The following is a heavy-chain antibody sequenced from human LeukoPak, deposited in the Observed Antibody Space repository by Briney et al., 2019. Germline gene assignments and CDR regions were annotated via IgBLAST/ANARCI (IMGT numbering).Heavy chain of an antibody. CDR3: ARAGTGYSYGYLAFDI. J-gene: IGHJ3*02. V-gene: IGHV1-46*01. D-gene: IGHD5-18*01. CDR2: INPSGGST. Sequence: ASVKVSCKASGYTFTSYYMHWVRQAPGQGLEWMGRINPSGGSTSYAQKFQGRVTMTRDTSTSTVYMELSSLRSEDTAVYYCARAGTGYSYGYLAFDIWGQGTMVTVSS. CDR1: GYTFTSYY.